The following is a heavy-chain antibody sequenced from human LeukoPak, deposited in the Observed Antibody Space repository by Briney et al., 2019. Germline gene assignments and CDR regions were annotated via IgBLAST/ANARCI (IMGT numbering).Heavy chain of an antibody. D-gene: IGHD5-24*01. J-gene: IGHJ4*02. CDR3: ARGDGDGYNFGY. V-gene: IGHV1-2*02. CDR1: GYTFTGYY. CDR2: INPNSGGT. Sequence: ASVKVSCKASGYTFTGYYMHWVRQAPGQGLEWMGWINPNSGGTNYAQKFQGRVTMTRDTSISTAYMELSRLRSDDTAVFYCARGDGDGYNFGYWGQGTLVTVSS.